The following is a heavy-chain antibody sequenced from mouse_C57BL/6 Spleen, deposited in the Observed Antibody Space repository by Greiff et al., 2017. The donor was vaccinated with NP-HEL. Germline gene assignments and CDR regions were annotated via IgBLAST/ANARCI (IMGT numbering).Heavy chain of an antibody. CDR1: GFNIKDDY. J-gene: IGHJ4*01. V-gene: IGHV14-4*01. Sequence: EVQLQQSGAELVRPGASVKLSCTASGFNIKDDYMHWVKQRPEQGLEWIGWIDPENGDTEYASKFQGKATITADTSSNTAYLQLSSLTSEDTAVYYCTTGAHYYAMDYWGQGTSVTVSS. CDR2: IDPENGDT. CDR3: TTGAHYYAMDY.